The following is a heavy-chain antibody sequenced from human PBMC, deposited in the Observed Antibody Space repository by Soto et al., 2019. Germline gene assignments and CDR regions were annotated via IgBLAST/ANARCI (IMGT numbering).Heavy chain of an antibody. D-gene: IGHD6-13*01. Sequence: VQLSESGGGLVLPGGSLRLSCAASGFPFSTYAMTWVRQAPGRGLEWVSSISVTGGDTYYADSVKGRFTISRDNSKNTLLLQMNSLRAEDTAVYYCAKVGSSWNAFDIWGQGTMVTVSS. CDR3: AKVGSSWNAFDI. J-gene: IGHJ3*02. V-gene: IGHV3-23*01. CDR1: GFPFSTYA. CDR2: ISVTGGDT.